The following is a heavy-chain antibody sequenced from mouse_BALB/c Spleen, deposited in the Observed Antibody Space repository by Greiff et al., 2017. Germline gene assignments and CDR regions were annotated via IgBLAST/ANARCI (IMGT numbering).Heavy chain of an antibody. CDR3: TRTWDDAMDY. CDR1: GYTFTSYW. CDR2: IYPSDSYT. Sequence: QVQLKQPGAELVRPGASVKLSCKASGYTFTSYWINWVKQRPGQGLEWIGNIYPSDSYTNYNQKFKDKATLTVDKSSSTAYMQLSSPTSEDSAVYYYTRTWDDAMDYWGQGTSVTVSS. D-gene: IGHD4-1*01. V-gene: IGHV1-69*02. J-gene: IGHJ4*01.